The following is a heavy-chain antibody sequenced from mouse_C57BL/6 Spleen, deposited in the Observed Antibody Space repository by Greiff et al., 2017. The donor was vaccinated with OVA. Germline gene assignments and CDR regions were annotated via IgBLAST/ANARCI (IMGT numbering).Heavy chain of an antibody. J-gene: IGHJ2*01. D-gene: IGHD1-2*01. V-gene: IGHV1-82*01. CDR1: GYAFSSSW. Sequence: VQLQQSGPELVKPGASVKISCKASGYAFSSSWMNWVKQRPGKGLEWIGRIYPGDGDTNYNGKFKGKATLTADKSSSTAYMQLSSLTSEDSAVYFCARAVTTAQGYWGQGTTLTVSS. CDR2: IYPGDGDT. CDR3: ARAVTTAQGY.